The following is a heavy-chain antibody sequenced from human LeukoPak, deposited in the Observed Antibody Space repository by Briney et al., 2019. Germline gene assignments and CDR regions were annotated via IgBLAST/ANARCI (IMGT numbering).Heavy chain of an antibody. CDR3: ARGGKFYDILTGSYYYYYMDV. V-gene: IGHV3-30*04. J-gene: IGHJ6*03. Sequence: GRSLRLSCVASGFTFSSYAMHWVRQAPGKGLEWVALISYDGSNKYYADSVKGRFTISRDNFKNTLYVQMNNLRAEDTAVYYCARGGKFYDILTGSYYYYYMDVWGKGTTVTVSS. CDR2: ISYDGSNK. CDR1: GFTFSSYA. D-gene: IGHD3-9*01.